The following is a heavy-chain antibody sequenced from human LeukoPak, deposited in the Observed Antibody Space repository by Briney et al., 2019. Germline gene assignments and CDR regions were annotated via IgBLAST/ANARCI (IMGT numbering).Heavy chain of an antibody. CDR1: GFTFSNYA. CDR3: AKPAISSRGWYYDY. D-gene: IGHD6-19*01. J-gene: IGHJ4*02. V-gene: IGHV3-23*01. Sequence: GGSLRLSCAASGFTFSNYAMSWVRQAPGKGLEWVSAINDSGGSTYYADSVKGRFTISRDNSKNTLYLQMNSLRAEDTAVYYCAKPAISSRGWYYDYGGQGTLVTVSA. CDR2: INDSGGST.